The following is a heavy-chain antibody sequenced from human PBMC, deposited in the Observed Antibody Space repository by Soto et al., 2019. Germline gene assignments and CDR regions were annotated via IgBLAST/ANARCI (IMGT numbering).Heavy chain of an antibody. D-gene: IGHD3-22*01. J-gene: IGHJ3*02. V-gene: IGHV3-30*18. CDR2: ISYDGSNK. Sequence: QVQLVESGGGVVQPGRSLRLSCAASGFTFSSYGMHWVRQAPGKGLEWVAVISYDGSNKYYADSVKGRFTISRDNSKNMLFRXXNSLRAEDTAVYYCANQAEPRGYYDSSGYYGAFDIWGQGTMVTVSS. CDR3: ANQAEPRGYYDSSGYYGAFDI. CDR1: GFTFSSYG.